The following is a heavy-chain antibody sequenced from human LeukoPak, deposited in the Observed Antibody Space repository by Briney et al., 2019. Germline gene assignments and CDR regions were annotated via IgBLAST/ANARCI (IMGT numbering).Heavy chain of an antibody. CDR1: GFTFSSYA. J-gene: IGHJ4*02. CDR2: ISYDGSNK. CDR3: ARPTDWNYPLFDY. D-gene: IGHD1-7*01. V-gene: IGHV3-30-3*01. Sequence: PGRSLRLSCAASGFTFSSYAMHWVRQAPGKGLEWVAVISYDGSNKYYADSVKGRFTISRDNSKNTLYLQMNSLRAEDTAVYYCARPTDWNYPLFDYWGQGTLVTVSS.